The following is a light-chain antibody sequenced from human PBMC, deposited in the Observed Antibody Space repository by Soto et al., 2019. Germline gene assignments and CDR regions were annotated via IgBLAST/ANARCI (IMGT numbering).Light chain of an antibody. CDR3: QKYDTAPLT. V-gene: IGKV1-27*01. CDR2: VGS. Sequence: DIQMTQSPSFLSATVGDRVTITCRASQDISKYVAWYQQKPGTVPALLIHVGSKLHSGVPSRFSGSGSGTEFTLTISDLQPEDGATYYCQKYDTAPLTFGGGTKVEIK. J-gene: IGKJ4*01. CDR1: QDISKY.